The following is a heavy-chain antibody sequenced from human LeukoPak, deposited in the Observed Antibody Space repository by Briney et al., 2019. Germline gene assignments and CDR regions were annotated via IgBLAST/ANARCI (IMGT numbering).Heavy chain of an antibody. D-gene: IGHD4-17*01. Sequence: PSETLSLTCTVSGGSISSSSYYWGWIRQPPGTGLEWIGSIYYSGSTYYNPSLKSRVTISVDTSKNQFSLKLSSVTAADTAVYYCARPPMQDYGDFYYFDYWGQGTLVTVSS. J-gene: IGHJ4*02. CDR2: IYYSGST. CDR3: ARPPMQDYGDFYYFDY. CDR1: GGSISSSSYY. V-gene: IGHV4-39*01.